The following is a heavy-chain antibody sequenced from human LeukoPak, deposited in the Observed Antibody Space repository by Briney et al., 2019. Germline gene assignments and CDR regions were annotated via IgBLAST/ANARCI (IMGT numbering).Heavy chain of an antibody. Sequence: PGGSLRLSCAASGFTFSSYAMHWVRQAPGKGLEWVAVISYDGSNKYYADSVKGRFTISRDNSKNTLYLQMNSLRAEDTAVYYCARGPYYYDSSGHADYWGQGTLVTVSS. CDR1: GFTFSSYA. J-gene: IGHJ4*02. V-gene: IGHV3-30*04. CDR2: ISYDGSNK. CDR3: ARGPYYYDSSGHADY. D-gene: IGHD3-22*01.